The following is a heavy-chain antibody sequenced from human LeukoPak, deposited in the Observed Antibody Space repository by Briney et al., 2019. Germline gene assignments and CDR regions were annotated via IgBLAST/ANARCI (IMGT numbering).Heavy chain of an antibody. Sequence: GGSLRLSCAASGFTFSSYGMHWVRQAPGKGLEWVALISYDGTNKSYADSVKGRFTISRDNSKNTLYLQMNSLRAEDTAVYYCATADGKSHLGRHDYWGQGTLVTVSS. CDR1: GFTFSSYG. V-gene: IGHV3-30*03. D-gene: IGHD3-16*01. CDR3: ATADGKSHLGRHDY. J-gene: IGHJ4*02. CDR2: ISYDGTNK.